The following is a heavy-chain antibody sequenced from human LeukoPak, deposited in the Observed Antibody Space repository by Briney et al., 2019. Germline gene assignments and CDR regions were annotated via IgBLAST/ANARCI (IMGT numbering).Heavy chain of an antibody. D-gene: IGHD4-17*01. CDR1: GFTFSSYA. V-gene: IGHV3-23*01. CDR2: ISGSGGST. Sequence: PGGSLRLSCAASGFTFSSYAMSWVRQAPGKGLEWVSAISGSGGSTYYADSVKGRFTISRDNSKNTLYLQMNSLRAEDTAVYYCAKPHSEANYGDYVGGFFDYWGQGTLVTVSS. CDR3: AKPHSEANYGDYVGGFFDY. J-gene: IGHJ4*02.